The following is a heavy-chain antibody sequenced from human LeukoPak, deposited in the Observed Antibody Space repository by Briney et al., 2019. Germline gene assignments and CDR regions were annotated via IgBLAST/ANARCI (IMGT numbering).Heavy chain of an antibody. CDR3: ARAGEWYSSGLGWFDP. Sequence: SETLSLTCTVSGGSISSYYWSWIRQPAGKGLEWIGRIYTSGSTNYNPSLKSRVTMSVDTSKNQFSLKLSSVTAADTAVYYCARAGEWYSSGLGWFDPWGQGTLVTVSS. CDR1: GGSISSYY. D-gene: IGHD6-19*01. CDR2: IYTSGST. J-gene: IGHJ5*02. V-gene: IGHV4-4*07.